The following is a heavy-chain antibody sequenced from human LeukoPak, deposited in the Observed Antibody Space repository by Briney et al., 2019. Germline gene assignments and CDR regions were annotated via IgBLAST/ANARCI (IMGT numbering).Heavy chain of an antibody. CDR3: AKGTVTAYYYYYGMDV. V-gene: IGHV3-23*01. CDR2: ISGSGGST. D-gene: IGHD4-4*01. CDR1: GLTFSSYA. J-gene: IGHJ6*02. Sequence: PGGSLRLSCAASGLTFSSYAMSWVRQAPGKGLEWVSAISGSGGSTYYADSVKGRFTISRDNSKNTLYLQMNSLRAEDTAVYYCAKGTVTAYYYYYGMDVWGQGTTVTVSS.